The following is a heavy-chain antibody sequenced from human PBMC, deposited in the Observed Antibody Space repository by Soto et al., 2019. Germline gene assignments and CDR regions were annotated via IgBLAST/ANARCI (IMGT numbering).Heavy chain of an antibody. D-gene: IGHD5-12*01. Sequence: SETLSLTCAVYGGSFSGYYWSWIRQPPGKGLEWIGEINHSGSTNYNPSLKSRVTISVDTSKNQFSLKLSSVTAADTAVYYCARGEMATIRIGYFDYWGQGTLVTVSS. CDR2: INHSGST. V-gene: IGHV4-34*01. CDR1: GGSFSGYY. J-gene: IGHJ4*02. CDR3: ARGEMATIRIGYFDY.